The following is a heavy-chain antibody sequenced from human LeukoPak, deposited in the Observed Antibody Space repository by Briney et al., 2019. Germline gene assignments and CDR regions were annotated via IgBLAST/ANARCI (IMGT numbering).Heavy chain of an antibody. J-gene: IGHJ3*02. CDR2: ISASIGNT. CDR1: GYTFTSYG. CDR3: AREPTFYDYVWGSYSLDDAFDI. Sequence: ASVKVSCKASGYTFTSYGISWVRLAPGRGLEWMGWISASIGNTNYAQKLQGRVTMTTDTSTSTAYMELRSLRSDDTAVYYCAREPTFYDYVWGSYSLDDAFDIWGQGTMVTVSS. D-gene: IGHD3-16*01. V-gene: IGHV1-18*01.